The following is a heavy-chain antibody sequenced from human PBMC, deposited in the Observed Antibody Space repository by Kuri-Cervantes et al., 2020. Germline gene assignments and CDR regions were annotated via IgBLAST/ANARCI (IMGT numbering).Heavy chain of an antibody. CDR1: GYTFISYA. V-gene: IGHV1-3*01. CDR2: INGGNGNT. D-gene: IGHD3-22*01. J-gene: IGHJ6*04. CDR3: ARESIGYYYDSSGHVLNV. Sequence: ASVKVSCKASGYTFISYAMHWVRQAPGQRLEWMGWINGGNGNTKYSRKFPGRVTITTDESTSTAYMELSSLRSEDTAVYYCARESIGYYYDSSGHVLNVWGKGTTVTVSS.